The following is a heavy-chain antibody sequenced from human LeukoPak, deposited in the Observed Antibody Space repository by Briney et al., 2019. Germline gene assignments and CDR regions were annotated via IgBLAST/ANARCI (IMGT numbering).Heavy chain of an antibody. Sequence: GGSLTLSCAASGFTFTKAWMSWVRKAPGKGLEWVGRITRKSDGARTDHAAPVTGRLTISRDDSKNYLFFQNDRLRNHCTTVQYRNTGVSSYWWPGWGQGTLVIVSS. CDR3: NTGVSSYWWPG. D-gene: IGHD2-8*02. V-gene: IGHV3-15*01. CDR1: GFTFTKAW. CDR2: ITRKSDGART. J-gene: IGHJ4*02.